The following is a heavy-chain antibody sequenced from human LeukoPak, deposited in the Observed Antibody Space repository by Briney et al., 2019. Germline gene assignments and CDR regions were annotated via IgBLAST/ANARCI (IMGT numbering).Heavy chain of an antibody. CDR3: ARGPSGYHNT. J-gene: IGHJ4*02. Sequence: GGSLRLSCAASGFIFSSYSMNWVRQAPGKGLEWVSSISSSSDYIYYADSVKGRFTISRDNVKNTLYLQMNSLRAEDTAVYYCARGPSGYHNTGGQGTLVTVSS. D-gene: IGHD5-12*01. CDR1: GFIFSSYS. CDR2: ISSSSDYI. V-gene: IGHV3-21*01.